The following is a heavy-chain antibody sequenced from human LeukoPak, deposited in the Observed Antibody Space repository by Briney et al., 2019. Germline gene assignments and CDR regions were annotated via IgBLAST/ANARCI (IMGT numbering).Heavy chain of an antibody. V-gene: IGHV3-30-3*01. J-gene: IGHJ3*02. Sequence: GGSLRLSCAASGFTISSYTMHWVRQAPGKGLEWVAVISYDGSNKYYADSVKGRFTISRDNAKNTLFLQMNSLRAEDTAVYYCANWGSACDIWGQGTMVIVPS. D-gene: IGHD7-27*01. CDR1: GFTISSYT. CDR3: ANWGSACDI. CDR2: ISYDGSNK.